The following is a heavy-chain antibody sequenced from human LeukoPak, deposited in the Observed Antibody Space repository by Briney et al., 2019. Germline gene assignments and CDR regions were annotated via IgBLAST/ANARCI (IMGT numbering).Heavy chain of an antibody. V-gene: IGHV4-59*01. CDR3: ASLDYGGNPSLDAFDI. D-gene: IGHD4-23*01. Sequence: SETLSLTCTVSGGSISSYYWSWIRQPPGKGLEWIGYIYYSGSTNYNPSLKSRVTISVDTSKNQFSLKLSSVTAADTAVYYCASLDYGGNPSLDAFDIWGQGTMVTVSS. CDR1: GGSISSYY. J-gene: IGHJ3*02. CDR2: IYYSGST.